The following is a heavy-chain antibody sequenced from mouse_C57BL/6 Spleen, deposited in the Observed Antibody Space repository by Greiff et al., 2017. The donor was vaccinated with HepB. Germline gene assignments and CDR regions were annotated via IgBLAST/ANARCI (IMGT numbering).Heavy chain of an antibody. CDR2: ISSGGDYI. V-gene: IGHV5-9-1*02. J-gene: IGHJ2*01. D-gene: IGHD2-4*01. CDR1: GFTFSSYA. CDR3: TRGGGYYDYDGYYFDY. Sequence: EVKLMESGAGLVKPGGSLKLSCAASGFTFSSYAMSWVRQTPEKRLEWVAYISSGGDYIYYADTVKGRFTISRDNARNTLYLQMSSLKSEDTAMYYCTRGGGYYDYDGYYFDYWGQGTTLTVSS.